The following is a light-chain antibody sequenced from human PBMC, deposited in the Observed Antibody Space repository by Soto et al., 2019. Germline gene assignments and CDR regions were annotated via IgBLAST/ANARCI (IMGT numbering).Light chain of an antibody. Sequence: QSALTQPASVSGSPGQSITISCTGTSSDVGGYNLVSWYQQHPGKAPKLMIYEGSKRPSGVSNRFSGSKSGNTASLTISGLQAEDEADFYCCSYAGSSPSVFGTGTKLTVL. CDR2: EGS. CDR1: SSDVGGYNL. CDR3: CSYAGSSPSV. J-gene: IGLJ1*01. V-gene: IGLV2-23*01.